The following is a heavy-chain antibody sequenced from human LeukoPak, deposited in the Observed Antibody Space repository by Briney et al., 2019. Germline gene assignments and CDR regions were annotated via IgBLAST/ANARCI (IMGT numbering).Heavy chain of an antibody. D-gene: IGHD3-10*01. V-gene: IGHV3-9*01. CDR1: GFTFDGYA. CDR3: AKDITTMVRGVLQH. J-gene: IGHJ1*01. CDR2: ISWNSGSI. Sequence: GRSLRLSCAASGFTFDGYAMHWVRQAPGKGLEWVSGISWNSGSIGYADSVKGRFTISRDNAKNSLYLQMNSLRAEDTALYYCAKDITTMVRGVLQHWGQGTLVTVSS.